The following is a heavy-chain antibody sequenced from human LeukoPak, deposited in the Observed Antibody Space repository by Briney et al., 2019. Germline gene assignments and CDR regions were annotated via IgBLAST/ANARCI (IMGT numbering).Heavy chain of an antibody. CDR3: AKMLLTPTAYFDY. CDR1: GFTFSSYG. D-gene: IGHD1-1*01. J-gene: IGHJ4*02. CDR2: IRYDGSNK. Sequence: GGSLRLSCAASGFTFSSYGMHWVRQAPGKGLEWVAFIRYDGSNKYYADSVKGRFTISRVNSKNTLYLQMNSLRAEDTAVYYCAKMLLTPTAYFDYWGQGTLVTVSS. V-gene: IGHV3-30*02.